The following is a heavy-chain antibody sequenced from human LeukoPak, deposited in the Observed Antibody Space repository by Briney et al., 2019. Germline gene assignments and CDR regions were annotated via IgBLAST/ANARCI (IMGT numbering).Heavy chain of an antibody. CDR1: GGSLSSYY. Sequence: PSETLSLTCTVSGGSLSSYYWSWIRQPPGKGLEWIGDANVSGTANYNPTLKSRATISIDTSKNQFSLQLTSVTAADTALYYCAREFSGTYYADYWGQGTLGTVSS. D-gene: IGHD1-26*01. J-gene: IGHJ4*02. V-gene: IGHV4-59*12. CDR2: ANVSGTA. CDR3: AREFSGTYYADY.